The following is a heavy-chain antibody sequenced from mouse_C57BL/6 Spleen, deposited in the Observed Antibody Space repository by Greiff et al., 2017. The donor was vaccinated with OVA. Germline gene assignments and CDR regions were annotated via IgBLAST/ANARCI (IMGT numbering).Heavy chain of an antibody. CDR1: GFNIKDDY. D-gene: IGHD1-1*01. CDR3: TTRSITTVVAYWYFDV. V-gene: IGHV14-4*01. J-gene: IGHJ1*03. Sequence: VQLQQSGAELVRPGASVKLSCTASGFNIKDDYMHWVKQRPEQGLEWIGWIDPENGATEYASTFQGQATITADTTSNTAYLQLSSLTSEDTAVYYWTTRSITTVVAYWYFDVWGTGTTVTVSS. CDR2: IDPENGAT.